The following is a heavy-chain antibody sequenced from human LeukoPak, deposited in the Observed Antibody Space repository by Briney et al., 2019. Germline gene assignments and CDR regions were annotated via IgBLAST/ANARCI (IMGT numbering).Heavy chain of an antibody. CDR3: ARGARMGYDYVWGSYREEDY. J-gene: IGHJ4*02. CDR1: GGSISSYY. Sequence: SETLSLTCTVSGGSISSYYWSRIRQPPGKGLEWIGYIYYSGTTNYNPSLKSRVTISVDTSKNQFSLKLSSVTAADTAVYYCARGARMGYDYVWGSYREEDYWGQGTLVTVSS. CDR2: IYYSGTT. V-gene: IGHV4-59*08. D-gene: IGHD3-16*02.